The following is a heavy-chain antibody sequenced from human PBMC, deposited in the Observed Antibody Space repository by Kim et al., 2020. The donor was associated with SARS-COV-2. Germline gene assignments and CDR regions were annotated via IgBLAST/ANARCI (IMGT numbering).Heavy chain of an antibody. CDR1: GYTFTGYY. CDR2: INPNSGGT. D-gene: IGHD6-13*01. CDR3: ARLQQLGIGYGMDF. V-gene: IGHV1-2*02. Sequence: ASVKVSCKASGYTFTGYYMHWVRQAPGQGLEWMGWINPNSGGTNYAQKFQGRVTMTRDTSISTAYMELSRLRSDDTAVYYCARLQQLGIGYGMDFWGQGTTVTVSS. J-gene: IGHJ6*02.